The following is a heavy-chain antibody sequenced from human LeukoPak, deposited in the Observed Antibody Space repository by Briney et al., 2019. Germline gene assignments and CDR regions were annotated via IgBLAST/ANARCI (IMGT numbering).Heavy chain of an antibody. CDR3: ASFGISWTSAY. J-gene: IGHJ4*02. Sequence: GGSLRLSCEASGFSFSRHWMHWIRQPPGKGLVWVARISDGGSYRSHVGSVEGRFTISRDNVRNILYLHMNDLRGEDTAAYYCASFGISWTSAYWGQGTLVTVSS. CDR1: GFSFSRHW. V-gene: IGHV3-74*01. CDR2: ISDGGSYR. D-gene: IGHD2-21*01.